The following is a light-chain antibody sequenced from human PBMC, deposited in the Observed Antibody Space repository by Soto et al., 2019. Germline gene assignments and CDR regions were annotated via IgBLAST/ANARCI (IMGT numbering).Light chain of an antibody. CDR2: DTS. CDR1: QRVSSA. V-gene: IGKV3-11*01. CDR3: QQRSNWPAMIT. Sequence: DIVLTQSPATLSLSPGERATLSCRASQRVSSALAWYLQKPGQAPRLLIYDTSTRAAGIPVRFSGSGSGTDFTLTISSLEPEDFAVYYCQQRSNWPAMITFGQGTRLEIK. J-gene: IGKJ5*01.